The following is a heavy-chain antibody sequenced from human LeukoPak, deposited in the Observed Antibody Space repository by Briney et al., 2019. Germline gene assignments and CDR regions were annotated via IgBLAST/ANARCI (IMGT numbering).Heavy chain of an antibody. Sequence: VASVKVSCKASGYTFTGYYMHWVRQAPGQGLEWMGWINPNSGGTNYAQKFQGRVTMTRDTSISTAYMELSRLRSDDTAVYYCARELGYCSGGSCYYGPGGDYYMDVWGKGTTVTISS. J-gene: IGHJ6*03. CDR1: GYTFTGYY. CDR2: INPNSGGT. V-gene: IGHV1-2*02. CDR3: ARELGYCSGGSCYYGPGGDYYMDV. D-gene: IGHD2-15*01.